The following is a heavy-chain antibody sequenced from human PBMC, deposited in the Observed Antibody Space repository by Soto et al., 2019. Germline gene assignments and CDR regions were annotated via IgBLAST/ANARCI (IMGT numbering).Heavy chain of an antibody. D-gene: IGHD2-15*01. CDR1: GGSISSYY. J-gene: IGHJ3*02. V-gene: IGHV4-59*08. Sequence: PSETLSLTCTVSGGSISSYYWSWIRQPPGKGLEWIGYIYYSGSTNYNPSLKSRVTISVDTSKNHFSLKLSSVTAADTAVYYCARLGYCSGGSCSHHAFDIWGQGTMVTVSS. CDR2: IYYSGST. CDR3: ARLGYCSGGSCSHHAFDI.